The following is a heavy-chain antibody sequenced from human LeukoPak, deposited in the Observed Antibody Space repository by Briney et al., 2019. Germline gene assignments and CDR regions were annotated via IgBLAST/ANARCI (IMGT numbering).Heavy chain of an antibody. J-gene: IGHJ3*02. D-gene: IGHD4-11*01. CDR1: GYTFTSYD. V-gene: IGHV1-8*01. CDR3: ARVVRRRDYRNVFDI. Sequence: ASVKVSCKASGYTFTSYDINSVRQATGQGLEWMGWMNPNSGNTDYAQKFQGRVTMTRNTYISTAYMELSSLRSEDTAVYYCARVVRRRDYRNVFDIWGQGTMVTVSS. CDR2: MNPNSGNT.